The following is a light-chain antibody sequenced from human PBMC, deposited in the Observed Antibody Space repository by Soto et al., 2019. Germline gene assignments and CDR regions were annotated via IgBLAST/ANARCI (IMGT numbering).Light chain of an antibody. J-gene: IGLJ1*01. V-gene: IGLV2-8*01. CDR1: SSYVGGYNY. Sequence: QSALTQPPSASGSPGQSVAISCTGTSSYVGGYNYVTWYQQHPGNAPKLMIYEVNKRPSWVPDRLSGSKSGTTASLTVSGLQAEDEADYYCSSYAGSSNVFRTGTKLTVL. CDR3: SSYAGSSNV. CDR2: EVN.